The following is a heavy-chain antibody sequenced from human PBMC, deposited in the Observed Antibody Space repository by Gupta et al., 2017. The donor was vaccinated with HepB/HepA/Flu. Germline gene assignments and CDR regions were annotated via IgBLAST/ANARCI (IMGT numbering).Heavy chain of an antibody. CDR2: TYYMSKWYD. J-gene: IGHJ6*02. V-gene: IGHV6-1*01. CDR1: GDSVSSNSAA. D-gene: IGHD3-10*01. Sequence: QVQLQQSGPGLVKPSQTLPLACAISGDSVSSNSAAWNWIRQSHSRGLEWLGRTYYMSKWYDEYAGSVKSRITINPDTSKNQFSRQLNSVTPEDTAVYYCARDKDTIFRGVRINSYGMDVWGQGTTVTVSS. CDR3: ARDKDTIFRGVRINSYGMDV.